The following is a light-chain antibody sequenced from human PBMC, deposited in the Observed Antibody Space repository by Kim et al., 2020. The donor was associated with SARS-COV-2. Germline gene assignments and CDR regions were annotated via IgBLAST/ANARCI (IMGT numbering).Light chain of an antibody. CDR2: GAS. J-gene: IGKJ1*01. CDR1: QSVSTSY. V-gene: IGKV3-20*01. CDR3: QQYGGSWT. Sequence: LSPGERATLSCRASQSVSTSYLAWYQQKPGQAPRLLIYGASSRATGIPDRFSGSGSGTDFTLTISRLDPEDFAVYYCQQYGGSWTFGQGTKVEIK.